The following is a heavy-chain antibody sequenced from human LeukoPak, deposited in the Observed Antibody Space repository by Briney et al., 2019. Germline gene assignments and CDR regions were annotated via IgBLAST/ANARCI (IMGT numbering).Heavy chain of an antibody. J-gene: IGHJ4*02. Sequence: SVKVSCKASGGTFSSYAISWVRQAPGQGLEWMGGIIPIFGTANYAQKLQGRVTITADKSTSTAYMELSSLRSEDTAVYYCARAPYYYDSSGYLEYWGQGTLVTVSS. V-gene: IGHV1-69*06. CDR3: ARAPYYYDSSGYLEY. CDR2: IIPIFGTA. D-gene: IGHD3-22*01. CDR1: GGTFSSYA.